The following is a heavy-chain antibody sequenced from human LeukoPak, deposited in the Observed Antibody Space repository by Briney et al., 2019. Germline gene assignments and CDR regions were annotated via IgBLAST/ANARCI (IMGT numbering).Heavy chain of an antibody. V-gene: IGHV3-48*03. J-gene: IGHJ4*02. Sequence: GGSLRLSCGASGFIFSNYEMNWVRQAPGKGLEWLSYISSSGRTMYYADSVKGRFTISRDNAKNSLYLQMNSLRAEDTAVYYCARDRKAAVTYPDYWGQGTLVTVSS. CDR1: GFIFSNYE. CDR2: ISSSGRTM. D-gene: IGHD4-17*01. CDR3: ARDRKAAVTYPDY.